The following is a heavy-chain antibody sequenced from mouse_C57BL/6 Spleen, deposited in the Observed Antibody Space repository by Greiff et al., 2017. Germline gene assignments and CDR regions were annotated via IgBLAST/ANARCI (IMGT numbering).Heavy chain of an antibody. V-gene: IGHV1-63*01. CDR3: ARGAGTSYFDY. CDR1: GYTFTNYW. D-gene: IGHD4-1*01. CDR2: IYPGGGYT. J-gene: IGHJ2*01. Sequence: QVQLKQSGAELVRPGTSVKMSCKASGYTFTNYWIGWAKQRPGHGLAWIGDIYPGGGYTNYNEKFKGKATLTADKSSSTAYMQFSSLTSEDSAIYYCARGAGTSYFDYWGQGTTLTVSS.